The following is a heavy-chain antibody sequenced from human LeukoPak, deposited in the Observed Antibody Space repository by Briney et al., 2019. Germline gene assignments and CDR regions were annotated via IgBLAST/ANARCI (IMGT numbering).Heavy chain of an antibody. Sequence: GGSLRLSCAASGFTFSSYSMNWVRQAPGKGLEWVSSISSSSSYIYYADSVKGRFTISRDNAKNSLYLQMNSLRAEDTAVYYCACLAGDYYDSSGYYFIDYWGQGTLVTVSS. CDR2: ISSSSSYI. V-gene: IGHV3-21*01. CDR1: GFTFSSYS. D-gene: IGHD3-22*01. J-gene: IGHJ4*02. CDR3: ACLAGDYYDSSGYYFIDY.